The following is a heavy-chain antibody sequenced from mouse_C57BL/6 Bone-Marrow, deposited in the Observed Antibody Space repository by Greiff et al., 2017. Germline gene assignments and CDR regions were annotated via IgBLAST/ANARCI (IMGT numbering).Heavy chain of an antibody. D-gene: IGHD2-2*01. CDR1: GFTFSSYA. CDR2: ISDGGSYT. J-gene: IGHJ1*03. Sequence: EVKLMESGGGLVKPGGSLKLSCAASGFTFSSYAMSWVRQTPEKRLEWIATISDGGSYTYYPNNVKGRFTISRDNPKNNLYLQMSHLKSEDAAMYYCARDLGLVVDVWGKGTTVTVSS. CDR3: ARDLGLVVDV. V-gene: IGHV5-4*01.